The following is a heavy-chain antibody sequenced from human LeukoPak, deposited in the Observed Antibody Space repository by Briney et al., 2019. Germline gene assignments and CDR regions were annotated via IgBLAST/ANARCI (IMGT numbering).Heavy chain of an antibody. CDR3: AIYPNWGTHS. Sequence: GGSLRLSCAASGFTFSTYTMYWVRPPQGKRLEWVSIIGNNGGGIHYADSVKGRFTISRDNFKNALYLQMNSLRVEDTAVYYCAIYPNWGTHSWGQGVLVTVSS. J-gene: IGHJ4*02. V-gene: IGHV3-23*01. CDR2: IGNNGGGI. D-gene: IGHD7-27*01. CDR1: GFTFSTYT.